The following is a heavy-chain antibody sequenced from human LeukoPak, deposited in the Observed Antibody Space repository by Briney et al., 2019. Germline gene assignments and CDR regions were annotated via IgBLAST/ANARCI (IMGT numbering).Heavy chain of an antibody. CDR2: IIPIFGTA. CDR3: ARWGSGSYSNYYYMDV. Sequence: SVKVSCKASGGTFSNYAISWVRQAPGQGLEWMGGIIPIFGTANYAQKFRGRVTMTRDTSISTAYMELSRLRSDDTAVYYCARWGSGSYSNYYYMDVWGKGTTVTVSS. CDR1: GGTFSNYA. J-gene: IGHJ6*03. V-gene: IGHV1-69*05. D-gene: IGHD3-10*01.